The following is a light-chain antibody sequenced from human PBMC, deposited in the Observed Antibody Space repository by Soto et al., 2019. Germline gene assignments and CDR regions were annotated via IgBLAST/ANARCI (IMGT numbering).Light chain of an antibody. CDR2: SSD. CDR3: AAWDDRLNGYV. CDR1: SSNIGSHT. Sequence: QSVLIQPPSVSGTPGQRVTISCSGSSSNIGSHTVSWYQQLPGTAPKLLIYSSDQRPSGVPDRFSGSKSGTSASLAISGLQSEDEADYFCAAWDDRLNGYVFATGTKVIVL. J-gene: IGLJ1*01. V-gene: IGLV1-44*01.